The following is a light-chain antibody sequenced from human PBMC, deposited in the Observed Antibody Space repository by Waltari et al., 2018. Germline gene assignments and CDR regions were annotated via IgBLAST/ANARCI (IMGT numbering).Light chain of an antibody. CDR3: QQRSNWPLYT. V-gene: IGKV3-11*01. CDR1: QSVSSY. J-gene: IGKJ2*01. Sequence: EIVLTQSPATLSLSPGERATLSCRASQSVSSYLAWYQQKPGQAPRRLIYDASNRATGIQARFSGSGSGTDFTLTISSLEPEDFAVYYCQQRSNWPLYTFGQGTKLEIK. CDR2: DAS.